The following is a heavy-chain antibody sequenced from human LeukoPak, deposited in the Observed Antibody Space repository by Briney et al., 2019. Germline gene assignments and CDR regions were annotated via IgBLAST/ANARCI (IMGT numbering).Heavy chain of an antibody. CDR1: GGTFISYA. Sequence: ASVKVSCKACGGTFISYAISWVRQAPGQGLEWMGGIIPIFGTANYAQKFQGRVTITTDESTSTAYMELSSLRSEDTAVYYCARSRAGYSYGSANFDYWGQGTLVTVSS. CDR2: IIPIFGTA. J-gene: IGHJ4*02. D-gene: IGHD5-18*01. V-gene: IGHV1-69*05. CDR3: ARSRAGYSYGSANFDY.